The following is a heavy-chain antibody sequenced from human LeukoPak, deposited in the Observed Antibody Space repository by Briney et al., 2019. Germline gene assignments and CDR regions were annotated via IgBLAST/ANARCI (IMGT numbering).Heavy chain of an antibody. J-gene: IGHJ4*02. V-gene: IGHV3-33*01. CDR2: IWYDGSNK. D-gene: IGHD3-22*01. CDR1: GFTFSSYG. Sequence: GGSLRLSCAASGFTFSSYGMHWVRQAPGKGLEWVAVIWYDGSNKYYADSVKGRFTISRDNSKNTLYLQMNSLRAEDTAVYYCARDHGSGYYYYFDYWGQGTLVTVSS. CDR3: ARDHGSGYYYYFDY.